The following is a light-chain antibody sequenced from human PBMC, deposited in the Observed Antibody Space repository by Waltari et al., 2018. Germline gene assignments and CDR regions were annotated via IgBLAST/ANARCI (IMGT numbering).Light chain of an antibody. Sequence: EIVLTQSPATLSLSPGERVTLSCRASQGVSSSLAWYQQKPGQAPRLLFHDVSNRATGIPARFSVSGSGTDFTLTISSLEAEDFAVYYCQQRSNWPPTFGQGTKVEIK. V-gene: IGKV3-11*01. CDR2: DVS. CDR3: QQRSNWPPT. CDR1: QGVSSS. J-gene: IGKJ1*01.